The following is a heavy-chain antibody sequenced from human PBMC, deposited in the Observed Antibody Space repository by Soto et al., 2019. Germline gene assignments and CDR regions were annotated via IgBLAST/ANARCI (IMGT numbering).Heavy chain of an antibody. V-gene: IGHV4-59*12. CDR1: GDSISSYY. CDR2: LYHSGST. Sequence: SETLSLTCTVSGDSISSYYWSWIRQPPGKGLEWIGYLYHSGSTKYNPSLKSRVTISVDTSKNHFSLSLSSVTAADTAVYYCARAVAEHYYYYMDVWGKGTTVTVSS. J-gene: IGHJ6*03. CDR3: ARAVAEHYYYYMDV. D-gene: IGHD2-15*01.